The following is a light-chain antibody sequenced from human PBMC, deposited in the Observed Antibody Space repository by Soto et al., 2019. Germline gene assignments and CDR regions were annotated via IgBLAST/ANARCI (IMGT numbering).Light chain of an antibody. CDR2: GAS. J-gene: IGKJ1*01. CDR3: EQYGSSPRT. Sequence: IVLTQSPGTLSLSPGERATLSCRASQSVSSIYLAWYQQKPGQAPRLLIYGASSRATGIPDRFSGSGSGTDFTLTISRLEPEDFAVYYCEQYGSSPRTFGQGTKVDIK. V-gene: IGKV3-20*01. CDR1: QSVSSIY.